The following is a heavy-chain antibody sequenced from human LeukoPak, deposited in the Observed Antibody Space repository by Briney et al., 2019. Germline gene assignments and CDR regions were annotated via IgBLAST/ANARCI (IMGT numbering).Heavy chain of an antibody. CDR1: GGTFSSYA. D-gene: IGHD6-19*01. CDR2: IIPIFGTA. V-gene: IGHV1-69*05. CDR3: ARGTYSSGWYIGYFDY. Sequence: SVKVSSKASGGTFSSYAISWVRQAPGQGLEWMGGIIPIFGTANYAQKFQGRVTITTDESTSTAYMELSSLRSEDTAVYYCARGTYSSGWYIGYFDYWGQGTLVTVSS. J-gene: IGHJ4*02.